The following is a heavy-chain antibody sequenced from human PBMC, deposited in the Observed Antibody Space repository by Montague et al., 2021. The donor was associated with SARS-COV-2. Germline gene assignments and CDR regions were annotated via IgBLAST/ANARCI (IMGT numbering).Heavy chain of an antibody. J-gene: IGHJ5*02. CDR1: TEAFNGYY. V-gene: IGHV4-34*01. CDR3: ARGVTMIVVVMRYNWFDP. D-gene: IGHD3-22*01. CDR2: VSHPGSA. Sequence: SETLSLTCAVYTEAFNGYYWTWIRQPPGKGLEWIGEVSHPGSAKYNPSLKSRVTISVDTYRKQVSLRLTSVTAADTAVYYCARGVTMIVVVMRYNWFDPWGQGTLVTVSS.